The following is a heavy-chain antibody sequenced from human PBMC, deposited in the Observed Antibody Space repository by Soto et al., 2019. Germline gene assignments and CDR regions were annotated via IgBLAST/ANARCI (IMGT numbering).Heavy chain of an antibody. CDR1: GGSISSYY. Sequence: QVQLQESGPGLVKPSETLSLTCTVSGGSISSYYWSWIRQPPGKGLEWIGYIYYSGSTNYNPSLKSRVTISVDTSKNQFSLKLSSVTAADTAVYYCARDIRGEYYYYGMDVWGQGTTVTVSS. V-gene: IGHV4-59*01. CDR2: IYYSGST. D-gene: IGHD3-16*01. J-gene: IGHJ6*02. CDR3: ARDIRGEYYYYGMDV.